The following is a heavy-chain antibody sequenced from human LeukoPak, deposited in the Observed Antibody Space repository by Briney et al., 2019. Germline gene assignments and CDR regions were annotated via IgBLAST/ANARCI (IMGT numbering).Heavy chain of an antibody. CDR2: ISAYNGNT. CDR1: GYTFTSYG. D-gene: IGHD2-2*01. V-gene: IGHV1-18*01. Sequence: ASVKVSCKASGYTFTSYGISWVLQAPGQGLEWMGWISAYNGNTNYAQKLQGRVTMTTDTSTSTAYMELRSLRSDDTAVYYCARAYCSSTSCYDARFDPWGQGTLVTVSS. J-gene: IGHJ5*02. CDR3: ARAYCSSTSCYDARFDP.